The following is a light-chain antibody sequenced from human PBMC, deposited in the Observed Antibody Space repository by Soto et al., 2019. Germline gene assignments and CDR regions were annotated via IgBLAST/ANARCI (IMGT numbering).Light chain of an antibody. V-gene: IGKV3-20*01. Sequence: PGERATLSCRASQRVSSSYLAWYQQKPGQAPRLLIYGASSRATGIPDRFSGSGSGTDFTLTISRLEPEDFAVYYCQQYGSSFFTFGPGTKVDIK. CDR3: QQYGSSFFT. J-gene: IGKJ3*01. CDR2: GAS. CDR1: QRVSSSY.